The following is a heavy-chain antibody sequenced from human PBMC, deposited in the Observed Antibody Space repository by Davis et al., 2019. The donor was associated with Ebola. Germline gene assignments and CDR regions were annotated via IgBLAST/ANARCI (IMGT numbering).Heavy chain of an antibody. D-gene: IGHD1-26*01. J-gene: IGHJ4*02. CDR3: AKDLRAGATHSHY. V-gene: IGHV3-11*01. CDR1: GFTFSDYY. CDR2: ISSSGSTI. Sequence: GESLKISCAASGFTFSDYYMSWIRQAPGKGLEWVSYISSSGSTIYYADSVKGRFTISRDNSKNTLYLQMNSLRAEDTAVYYCAKDLRAGATHSHYWGQGAMVTVSS.